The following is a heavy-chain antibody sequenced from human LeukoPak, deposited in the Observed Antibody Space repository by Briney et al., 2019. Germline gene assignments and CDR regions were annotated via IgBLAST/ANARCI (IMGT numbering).Heavy chain of an antibody. CDR2: IYYSGST. D-gene: IGHD6-13*01. V-gene: IGHV4-59*01. Sequence: KPSETLSLTCTVSGGSISSYYWSWIRQPPGKGLEWMGYIYYSGSTNYNPSLKSRVTISVDTSTDQFSLKLSSVTAADTAVYDCARGVAAAGTFYYGMDVWGQGTTVTVSS. CDR1: GGSISSYY. CDR3: ARGVAAAGTFYYGMDV. J-gene: IGHJ6*02.